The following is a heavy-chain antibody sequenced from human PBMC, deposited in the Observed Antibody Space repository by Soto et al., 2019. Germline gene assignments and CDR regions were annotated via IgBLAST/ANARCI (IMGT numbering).Heavy chain of an antibody. CDR1: GFTFSSYA. D-gene: IGHD3-22*01. CDR2: ISYDGSNK. Sequence: QVQLVESGGGVVQPGRSLRLSCAASGFTFSSYAMHWVRQAPGKGLEWVAVISYDGSNKYYADSVKGRFTISRDNSKNTLYLQMNSLRAEDTAVYYCARDGGYYYDSSGYWYFDLWGRDTLVTVSS. J-gene: IGHJ2*01. V-gene: IGHV3-30-3*01. CDR3: ARDGGYYYDSSGYWYFDL.